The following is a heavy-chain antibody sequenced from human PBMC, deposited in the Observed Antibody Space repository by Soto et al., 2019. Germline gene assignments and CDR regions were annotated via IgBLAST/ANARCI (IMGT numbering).Heavy chain of an antibody. CDR1: GGSVSSGGYS. J-gene: IGHJ5*02. D-gene: IGHD2-8*01. CDR3: TTGVLA. CDR2: ISPSGRP. Sequence: QVQLQESGSRLVRPSQPLSLTCSVSGGSVSSGGYSWSWIRQAPGKGLEWIGFISPSGRPAYNPSLKSRVSTSVDTSKNQISLELSSVTAADTAVYYCTTGVLAWGPGTLATVSS. V-gene: IGHV4-30-2*01.